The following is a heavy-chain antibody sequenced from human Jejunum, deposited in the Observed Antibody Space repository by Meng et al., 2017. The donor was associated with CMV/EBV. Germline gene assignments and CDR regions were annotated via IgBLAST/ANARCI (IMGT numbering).Heavy chain of an antibody. CDR1: GFTFSSYA. CDR2: ISGGGGAT. Sequence: SGFTFSSYAMTWVRQAPGKGLEWVSVISGGGGATYYADSVKGRFTISRDNSKSTLYLQMNTLRAEDTAEYYCAKGYCTTTSCSRTLEYWGQGTLVTVSS. V-gene: IGHV3-23*01. CDR3: AKGYCTTTSCSRTLEY. J-gene: IGHJ4*02. D-gene: IGHD2-2*01.